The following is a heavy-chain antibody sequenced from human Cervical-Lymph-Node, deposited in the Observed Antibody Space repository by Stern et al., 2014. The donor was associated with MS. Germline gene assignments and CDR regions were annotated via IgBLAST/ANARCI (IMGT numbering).Heavy chain of an antibody. D-gene: IGHD5-12*01. Sequence: VQLVESGGGVVQPGRSLRLSCAASGFTFSSYGMHWVRQAPGKGLEWVAVISYDGSNKYYADSVKGRFTISRDNSKNTLYLQMNSLRAEDKAVYYCSKDLRPTTITAVFDYWGQGTLVTVSS. V-gene: IGHV3-30*18. J-gene: IGHJ4*02. CDR2: ISYDGSNK. CDR1: GFTFSSYG. CDR3: SKDLRPTTITAVFDY.